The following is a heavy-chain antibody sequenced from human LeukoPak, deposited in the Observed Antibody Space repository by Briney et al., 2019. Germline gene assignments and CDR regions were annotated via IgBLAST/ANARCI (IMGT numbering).Heavy chain of an antibody. CDR1: GGTFSSYA. J-gene: IGHJ6*03. D-gene: IGHD1-26*01. V-gene: IGHV1-69*06. Sequence: SVKVSCKASGGTFSSYAISWVRQAPGQGLEWMGGIIPIFGTANYAQKFQGRVTITADKSTSTAYMELNSLRDEDTAVYYCARDPYSGNYGDYYYYYMDVWGKGTTVTISS. CDR2: IIPIFGTA. CDR3: ARDPYSGNYGDYYYYYMDV.